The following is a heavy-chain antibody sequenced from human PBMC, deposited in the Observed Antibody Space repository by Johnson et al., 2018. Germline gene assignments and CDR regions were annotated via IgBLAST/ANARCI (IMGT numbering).Heavy chain of an antibody. CDR3: ATGTYYYDSSGWGPYPFDI. CDR1: GYTFTSYY. D-gene: IGHD3-22*01. CDR2: INPSGGST. J-gene: IGHJ3*02. V-gene: IGHV1-46*01. Sequence: QVQLVESGAEVKKPGASVKVSCKASGYTFTSYYIHWVRQAPGQGLEWMGIINPSGGSTSYAQKFQGRVTMTGDTSTSTVYMELSSMRSEETAVYYCATGTYYYDSSGWGPYPFDIWGQGTMVTVSS.